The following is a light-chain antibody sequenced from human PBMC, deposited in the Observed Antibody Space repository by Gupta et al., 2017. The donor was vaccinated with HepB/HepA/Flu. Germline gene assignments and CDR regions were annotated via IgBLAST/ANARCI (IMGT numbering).Light chain of an antibody. CDR2: RDN. CDR3: AAWDDSLSGVV. CDR1: SSNIGSNF. V-gene: IGLV1-47*01. J-gene: IGLJ3*02. Sequence: QSVLTQPPSASGPPGQWVTISCSGGSSNIGSNFVYWYQQLPGTAPKLLIYRDNRRPSGVPHRFSASKSGTSASLAISGLRSEDESDYHCAAWDDSLSGVVFGGGTKLTVL.